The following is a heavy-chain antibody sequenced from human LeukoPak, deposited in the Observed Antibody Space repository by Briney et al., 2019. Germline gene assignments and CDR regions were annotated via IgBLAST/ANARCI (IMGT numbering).Heavy chain of an antibody. CDR1: GFTFSSYG. D-gene: IGHD3/OR15-3a*01. V-gene: IGHV3-30*18. Sequence: GGSLRLSCAASGFTFSSYGMHWVRQAPGKGLEWVAVISYDGSNKYYADSVKGRFTISRDNSKNTLYLQMNSLRAEDTAVYYCAKSTAGYYTATVGAFDIWGQGTMVTVSS. CDR3: AKSTAGYYTATVGAFDI. CDR2: ISYDGSNK. J-gene: IGHJ3*02.